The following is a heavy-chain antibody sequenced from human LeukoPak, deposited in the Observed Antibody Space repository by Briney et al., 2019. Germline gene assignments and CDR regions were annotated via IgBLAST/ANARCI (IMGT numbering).Heavy chain of an antibody. CDR1: GLTVSGNY. Sequence: GGSLRLACAASGLTVSGNYMSWVRQPPGKGLEWVSVIRDSDSNTYYADSVKGRFTISRDNSKNTLYLQMNSLRAEDTAVYYCAKARYSYGLFDYWGQGTLVTVSS. V-gene: IGHV3-23*01. CDR3: AKARYSYGLFDY. CDR2: IRDSDSNT. J-gene: IGHJ4*02. D-gene: IGHD5-18*01.